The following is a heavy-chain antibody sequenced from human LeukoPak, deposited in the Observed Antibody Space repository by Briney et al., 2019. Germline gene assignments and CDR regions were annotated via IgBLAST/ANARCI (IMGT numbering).Heavy chain of an antibody. Sequence: GASVKVSCKASGYTFTGYYMHWVRQAPGQGLEWMGWISPNSGGTNYAQKFQGRVTMTRDTSISTAYMELSRLRSDDTAVYYCARDLYSSSSTGDYWGQGTLVTVSS. CDR3: ARDLYSSSSTGDY. CDR2: ISPNSGGT. V-gene: IGHV1-2*02. J-gene: IGHJ4*02. D-gene: IGHD6-6*01. CDR1: GYTFTGYY.